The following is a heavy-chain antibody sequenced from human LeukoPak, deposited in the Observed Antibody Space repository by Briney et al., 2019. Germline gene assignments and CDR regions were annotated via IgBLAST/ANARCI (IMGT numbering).Heavy chain of an antibody. D-gene: IGHD3-22*01. CDR3: ARGNVYYDSSGYYYPFDY. J-gene: IGHJ4*02. CDR1: GYTLTELS. V-gene: IGHV1-24*01. CDR2: FDPEDGET. Sequence: ASVKVSCKVSGYTLTELSMHWVRQAPGKGLEWMGGFDPEDGETIYAQKFQGRVTMTEDTSTDTAYMELSSLRSEDTAVYYCARGNVYYDSSGYYYPFDYWGQGTLVTVSS.